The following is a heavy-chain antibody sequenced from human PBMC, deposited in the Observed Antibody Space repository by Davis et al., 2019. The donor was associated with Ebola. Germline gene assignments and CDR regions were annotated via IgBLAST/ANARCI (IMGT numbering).Heavy chain of an antibody. Sequence: ASVKVSCKASGGTFSSYAISWVRQATGQGLEWMGWMNPNSGNTGYAQKFQGRVTMTRNTSISTAYMELSSLRSEDTAVYYCARGGRDYWGQGTLVTVSS. J-gene: IGHJ4*02. CDR2: MNPNSGNT. D-gene: IGHD1-14*01. CDR1: GGTFSSYA. V-gene: IGHV1-8*02. CDR3: ARGGRDY.